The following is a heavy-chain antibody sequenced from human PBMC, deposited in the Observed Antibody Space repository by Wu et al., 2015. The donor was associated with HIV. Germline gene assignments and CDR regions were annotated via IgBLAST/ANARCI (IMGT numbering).Heavy chain of an antibody. Sequence: QVLLVQSGSEVKKPGASVKVSCKTSGYTFIGYYIHWVRQVTGQGLEWMGWMNPNSGNTGYAQNFQGRVTMTRNTSISTAYMDLSSLTSEDTAVYFCTRVIHRRITTAGPDYYYYAMDVWAKGP. J-gene: IGHJ6*02. V-gene: IGHV1-8*02. CDR1: GYTFIGYY. D-gene: IGHD6-13*01. CDR2: MNPNSGNT. CDR3: TRVIHRRITTAGPDYYYYAMDV.